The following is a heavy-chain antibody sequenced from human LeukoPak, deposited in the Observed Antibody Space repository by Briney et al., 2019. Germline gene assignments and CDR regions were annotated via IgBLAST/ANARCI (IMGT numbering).Heavy chain of an antibody. D-gene: IGHD6-19*01. Sequence: PGGSLRLSCAASGFTFSNAWMNWVRQAPGKGLEWVAVISYDGSNKYYADSVKGRFTISRDNSKNTLYLQMNSLRAEDTAVYYCAKDSIAVAGTNWFDPWGQGTLVTVPS. CDR3: AKDSIAVAGTNWFDP. V-gene: IGHV3-30*18. J-gene: IGHJ5*02. CDR2: ISYDGSNK. CDR1: GFTFSNAW.